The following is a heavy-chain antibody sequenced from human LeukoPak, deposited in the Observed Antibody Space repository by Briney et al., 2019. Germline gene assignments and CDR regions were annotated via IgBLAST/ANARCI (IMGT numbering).Heavy chain of an antibody. J-gene: IGHJ4*02. CDR1: GGSITGSY. CDR3: ATAGPISGRHNYFDS. V-gene: IGHV4-59*01. D-gene: IGHD3-10*01. Sequence: SETLSLTCTVSGGSITGSYWSWLRQPPGKGLEYIGYIYYSGSTNYNPSLMSRVTISVDTSKNQFSLKLTSVTAADTAVYYCATAGPISGRHNYFDSWGQGTLVTVSS. CDR2: IYYSGST.